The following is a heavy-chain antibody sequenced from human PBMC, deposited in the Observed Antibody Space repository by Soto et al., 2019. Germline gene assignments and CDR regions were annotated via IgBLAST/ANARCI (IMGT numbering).Heavy chain of an antibody. CDR3: ARGIKYGDYSRWFDP. J-gene: IGHJ5*02. CDR1: GGSLSSYY. V-gene: IGHV4-59*01. D-gene: IGHD4-17*01. Sequence: SETLSLTCTVSGGSLSSYYWSWIRQPPGKGLEWIGYIYYSGSTNYNPSLKSRVTMTRDTSMSTAYMELSSLRSEDTAVYYCARGIKYGDYSRWFDPWGPGTLVTAPQ. CDR2: IYYSGST.